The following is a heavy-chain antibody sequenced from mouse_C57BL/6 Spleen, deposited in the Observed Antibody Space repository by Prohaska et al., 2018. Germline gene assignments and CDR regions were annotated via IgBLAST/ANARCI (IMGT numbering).Heavy chain of an antibody. Sequence: EVQLLETGGGLVQPGGSRGLSCEGSGFTLSVFWMSWVRQTPGKTLEWIGDINSDGSAINYAPSIKDRFTIFRDNDKSTLYLQMSNVRSEDTATYDCMRYGNYWYFDVWGTGTTVTVSS. D-gene: IGHD2-1*01. V-gene: IGHV11-2*01. J-gene: IGHJ1*03. CDR2: INSDGSAI. CDR1: GFTLSVFW. CDR3: MRYGNYWYFDV.